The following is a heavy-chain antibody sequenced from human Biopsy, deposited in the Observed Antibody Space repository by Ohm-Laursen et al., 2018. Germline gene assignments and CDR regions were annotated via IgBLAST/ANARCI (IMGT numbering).Heavy chain of an antibody. V-gene: IGHV1-46*01. CDR3: ARNTGWYGDLYYFDY. J-gene: IGHJ4*02. D-gene: IGHD6-19*01. Sequence: SSVKVSCKASRYSFTSYYMHWVRQAPGQGLEWMGMINPSGSTTSYPQIFQGRVTMTRDTSKSTVYMELSSLRSADTAVYFCARNTGWYGDLYYFDYWGQGTLVTVSS. CDR1: RYSFTSYY. CDR2: INPSGSTT.